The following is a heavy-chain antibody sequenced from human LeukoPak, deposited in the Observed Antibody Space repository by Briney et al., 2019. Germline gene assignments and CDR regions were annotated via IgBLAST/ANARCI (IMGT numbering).Heavy chain of an antibody. V-gene: IGHV4-30-2*01. CDR2: IYHSGST. Sequence: SETLSLTCAVSGGSISSGGYSWCWIRQPPGKGLEWIGYIYHSGSTYYNPSLKSRVTISVDRSKNQFSLKLSSVTAADTAVYYCARLRVVTYYYYMDVWGKGTTVTVSS. D-gene: IGHD3-3*01. CDR1: GGSISSGGYS. CDR3: ARLRVVTYYYYMDV. J-gene: IGHJ6*03.